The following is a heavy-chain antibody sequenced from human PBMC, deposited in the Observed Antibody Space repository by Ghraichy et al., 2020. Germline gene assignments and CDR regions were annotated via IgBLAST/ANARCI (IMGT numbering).Heavy chain of an antibody. D-gene: IGHD2-15*01. CDR2: TYYRSKWYN. Sequence: SKTLSLTCAISGDSVSSNSAAWNWIRQSPSRGLEWLGRTYYRSKWYNDYAVSVKSRITINPDTSKNQFSLQLNSVTPEDTAVYYCVGGYCSGGSCSDYFDYWGQGTLVTVSS. CDR1: GDSVSSNSAA. CDR3: VGGYCSGGSCSDYFDY. J-gene: IGHJ4*02. V-gene: IGHV6-1*01.